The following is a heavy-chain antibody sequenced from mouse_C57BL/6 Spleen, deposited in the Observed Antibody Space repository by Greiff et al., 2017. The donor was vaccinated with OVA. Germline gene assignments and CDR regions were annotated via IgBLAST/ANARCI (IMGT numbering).Heavy chain of an antibody. J-gene: IGHJ2*01. CDR1: GFTFSSYG. V-gene: IGHV5-6*02. Sequence: EVMLVESGGDLVKPGGSLKLSCAASGFTFSSYGMSWVRQTPDKRLEWVATISSGGSYTYYPDSVKGRFTISRDNAENTLYLQMSSLKSEDTAMYYCARQELRHYYFDYWGQGTTLTVSS. CDR2: ISSGGSYT. CDR3: ARQELRHYYFDY. D-gene: IGHD1-2*01.